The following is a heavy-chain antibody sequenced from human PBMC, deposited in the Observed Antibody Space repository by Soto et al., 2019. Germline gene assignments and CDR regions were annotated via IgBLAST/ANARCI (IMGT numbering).Heavy chain of an antibody. V-gene: IGHV3-9*01. Sequence: EVQLVESGGGLVQPGRSLRLSCASSVFTFDDYAMHWVRQAPGTGLEWVSGISWNSGSIGYADSVKGRFTISRDNAKKSLYLQMNSLRAEHTVWYYCAKGRGVSMVRGVIIFDYWGQGTLVNVSS. CDR2: ISWNSGSI. D-gene: IGHD3-10*01. J-gene: IGHJ4*02. CDR1: VFTFDDYA. CDR3: AKGRGVSMVRGVIIFDY.